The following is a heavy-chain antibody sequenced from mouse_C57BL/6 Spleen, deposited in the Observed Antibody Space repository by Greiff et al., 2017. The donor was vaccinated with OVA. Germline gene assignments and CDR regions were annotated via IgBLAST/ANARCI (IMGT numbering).Heavy chain of an antibody. CDR3: AREGVVAHYFDD. Sequence: EVQLQQSGPGLVKPSQSLSLTCSVTGYSITSGYYWNWIRQFPGNKLEWVGYISYDGSNNYNPSLKNRIAITRDTSKNQFCLKLHAVTTEDTATYYCAREGVVAHYFDDWGQGTTLTVSS. CDR1: GYSITSGYY. J-gene: IGHJ2*01. D-gene: IGHD1-1*01. V-gene: IGHV3-6*01. CDR2: ISYDGSN.